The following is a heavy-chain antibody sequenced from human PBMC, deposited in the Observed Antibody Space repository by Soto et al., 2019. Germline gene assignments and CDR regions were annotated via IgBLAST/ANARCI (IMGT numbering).Heavy chain of an antibody. CDR3: AHIVWFGELLISPNWFDP. CDR1: GFSLSTSGVG. CDR2: IYWDDDK. Sequence: SGPTLVNPTQTLRLTCTFSGFSLSTSGVGVGWIRQPPGKALEWLALIYWDDDKRYSPSLKSRLTITKDTSKNQVVLTMTNMDPVDTATYYCAHIVWFGELLISPNWFDPWGQGTLVTVSS. D-gene: IGHD3-10*01. J-gene: IGHJ5*02. V-gene: IGHV2-5*02.